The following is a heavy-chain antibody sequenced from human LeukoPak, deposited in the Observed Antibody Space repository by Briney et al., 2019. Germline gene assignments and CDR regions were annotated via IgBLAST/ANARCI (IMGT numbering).Heavy chain of an antibody. CDR2: MNPNSGNT. CDR3: AKGLLWSDFPTGYSPSH. D-gene: IGHD3/OR15-3a*01. J-gene: IGHJ4*02. CDR1: GYTFTSYD. Sequence: GASVKVSCKASGYTFTSYDINWVRQATGQGLEWMGWMNPNSGNTGYAQKFQGRVTMTRNTSISTAYMELSSLRSEDTAVYYCAKGLLWSDFPTGYSPSHWGRGTQVLVSS. V-gene: IGHV1-8*01.